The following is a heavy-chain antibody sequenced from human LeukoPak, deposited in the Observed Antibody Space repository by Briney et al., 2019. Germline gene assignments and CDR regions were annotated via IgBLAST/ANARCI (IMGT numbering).Heavy chain of an antibody. CDR3: AKDYYFDSSGYPDY. CDR1: GFTFDDYA. V-gene: IGHV3-9*01. D-gene: IGHD3-22*01. Sequence: PGGSLRLSCAASGFTFDDYAMHWVRQAPGKGLEWVSGFSWNSGSIGYADSVKGRFTISRDNAKNSLYLQMNSLRAEDTALYYCAKDYYFDSSGYPDYWGQGTLVTVSS. J-gene: IGHJ4*02. CDR2: FSWNSGSI.